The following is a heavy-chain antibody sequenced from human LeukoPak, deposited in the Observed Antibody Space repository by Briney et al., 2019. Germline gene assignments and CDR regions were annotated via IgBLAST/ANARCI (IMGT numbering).Heavy chain of an antibody. J-gene: IGHJ6*03. CDR2: IIPIFGTA. CDR3: ARGQDWQVNYYYMDV. Sequence: SVKVSCKASGGTFSSYAISWVRQAPGQGLEWMGGIIPIFGTANYAQKFQGRVTITADESTSTAYMELSSLRSEDTAVYYCARGQDWQVNYYYMDVWGKGTTVTVSS. D-gene: IGHD3/OR15-3a*01. V-gene: IGHV1-69*13. CDR1: GGTFSSYA.